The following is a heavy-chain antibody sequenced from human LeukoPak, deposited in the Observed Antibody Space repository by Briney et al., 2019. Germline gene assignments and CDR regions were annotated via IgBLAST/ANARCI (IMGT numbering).Heavy chain of an antibody. Sequence: SETLPLTCTVSGGSISSYYWSWIRQPAGKGLEWIGRIYTSGSTNYNPSLKSRVTMSVDTSKNQFSLKLSSVTAADTAVYYCARAGGVSGWPRVGHYYYGMDVWGQGTTVTVSS. CDR1: GGSISSYY. CDR2: IYTSGST. V-gene: IGHV4-4*07. CDR3: ARAGGVSGWPRVGHYYYGMDV. D-gene: IGHD6-19*01. J-gene: IGHJ6*02.